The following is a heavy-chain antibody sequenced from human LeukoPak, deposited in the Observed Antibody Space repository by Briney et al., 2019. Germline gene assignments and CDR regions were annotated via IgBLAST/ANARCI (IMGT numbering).Heavy chain of an antibody. D-gene: IGHD2-15*01. V-gene: IGHV3-7*01. CDR2: IKQDGSEK. J-gene: IGHJ6*03. CDR1: GFTFSSYW. Sequence: PGGSLRLSCAASGFTFSSYWMSWVRQAPGKGLEWVANIKQDGSEKYYVDSVKGRFTISRDNAKNSLYLQMNSLRAEDTAAYYCARVVVVVAATNYYYYMDVWGKGTTVTVSS. CDR3: ARVVVVVAATNYYYYMDV.